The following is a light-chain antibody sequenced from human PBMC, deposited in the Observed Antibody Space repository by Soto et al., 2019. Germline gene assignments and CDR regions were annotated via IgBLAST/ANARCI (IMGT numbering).Light chain of an antibody. CDR1: QSVTSSY. J-gene: IGKJ5*01. V-gene: IGKV3-20*01. CDR2: GAS. Sequence: ELVLTQSPGTPSLSPGARATLSCRSSQSVTSSYLTWYQQKPGQASRLLIYGASTRAAGIPDRFSGSGSGTDFTLTISSLEPEEFAVYYCQQYGNSPITVGKGTRLEIK. CDR3: QQYGNSPIT.